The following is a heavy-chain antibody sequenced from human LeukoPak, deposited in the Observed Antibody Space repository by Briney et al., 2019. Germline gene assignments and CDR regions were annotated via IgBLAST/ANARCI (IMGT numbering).Heavy chain of an antibody. CDR2: INHSGST. CDR3: ARGIAAAGTFFPTSYFDY. Sequence: SETLSLTCAVYGESFSGYYWSWIRQPPGKGLEWIGEINHSGSTNYNPSLKSRVTISVDTSKNQFSLKLSSVTAADTAVYYCARGIAAAGTFFPTSYFDYWGQGTLVTVSS. D-gene: IGHD6-13*01. V-gene: IGHV4-34*01. CDR1: GESFSGYY. J-gene: IGHJ4*02.